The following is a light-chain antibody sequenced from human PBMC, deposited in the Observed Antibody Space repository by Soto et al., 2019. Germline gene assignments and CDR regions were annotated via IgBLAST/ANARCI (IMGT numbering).Light chain of an antibody. CDR3: SSYTTSSTLI. CDR2: DVS. V-gene: IGLV2-14*01. Sequence: QSALTQPASVSGSPGQSITISCTGTSSDVGGYNYVSWYQQHPGKAPKLMIYDVSNRPSGFSNRFSGSKSGNTASLTISGRQAEDEADYYCSSYTTSSTLIFGGGTKLTVL. J-gene: IGLJ2*01. CDR1: SSDVGGYNY.